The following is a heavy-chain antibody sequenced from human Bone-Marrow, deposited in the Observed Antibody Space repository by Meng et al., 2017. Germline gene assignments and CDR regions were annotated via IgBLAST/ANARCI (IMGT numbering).Heavy chain of an antibody. Sequence: QVELQESGPGLVKPSGTLSLTCAVSGDSISRSNWWSWVRQPPEKGLEWIGEIYHSGNTNYNASLKSRVTLSIDKSKNQFSLKLSSVTAADTAVYYCARKAVAGNFDYWGQGTLVTVSS. CDR2: IYHSGNT. CDR1: GDSISRSNW. D-gene: IGHD6-13*01. J-gene: IGHJ4*02. CDR3: ARKAVAGNFDY. V-gene: IGHV4-4*02.